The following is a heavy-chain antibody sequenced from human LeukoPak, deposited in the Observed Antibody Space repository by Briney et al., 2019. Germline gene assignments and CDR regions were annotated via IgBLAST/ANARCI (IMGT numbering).Heavy chain of an antibody. Sequence: PGGSLRLSCAASGFTFSSYTMDWVRQAPGKGLEWVARISYAGSNNYYADSVKGRFTISRDNSKNTLYLQMNSLTAEDTALYYCAKGGCSSTTCYLANPWGQGTLVTVSS. CDR3: AKGGCSSTTCYLANP. J-gene: IGHJ5*02. CDR1: GFTFSSYT. CDR2: ISYAGSNN. V-gene: IGHV3-30-3*01. D-gene: IGHD2-2*01.